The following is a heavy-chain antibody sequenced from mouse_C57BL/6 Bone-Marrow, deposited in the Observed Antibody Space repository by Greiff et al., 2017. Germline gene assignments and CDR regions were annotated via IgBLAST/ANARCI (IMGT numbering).Heavy chain of an antibody. J-gene: IGHJ3*01. D-gene: IGHD2-4*01. CDR2: IDPETGGT. CDR1: GYTFTDYE. CDR3: TRWTLYYDYGAWFAY. V-gene: IGHV1-15*01. Sequence: QVQLQQSGAELVRPGASVTLSCKASGYTFTDYEMHWVKQTPVHGLEWIGAIDPETGGTAYNQKFKGKAILTADKSSSTAYMELRSLTSEDSAVYYCTRWTLYYDYGAWFAYWGQGTLVTVSA.